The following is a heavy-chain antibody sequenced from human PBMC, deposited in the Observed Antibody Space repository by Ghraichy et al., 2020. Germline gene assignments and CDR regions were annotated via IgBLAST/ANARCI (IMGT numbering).Heavy chain of an antibody. CDR2: IGTSTTYT. J-gene: IGHJ2*01. D-gene: IGHD3-22*01. CDR1: GFTFSEYY. Sequence: GGSMRLSCVVSGFTFSEYYMTWIRQFPGKGLEWVSFIGTSTTYTNYADSVRGRFTISRDNAKNSLYLQMNDLRAEDTAVYYCARGYDSTGYYSFWYFDLWGRGTLVTVSS. V-gene: IGHV3-11*05. CDR3: ARGYDSTGYYSFWYFDL.